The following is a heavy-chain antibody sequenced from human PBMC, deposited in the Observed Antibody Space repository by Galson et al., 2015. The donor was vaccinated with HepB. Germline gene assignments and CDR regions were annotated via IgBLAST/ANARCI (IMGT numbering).Heavy chain of an antibody. CDR3: ARLRRRFLEWLLGGDWFDP. CDR2: IYPGDSDT. CDR1: GYSFTSYW. V-gene: IGHV5-51*03. D-gene: IGHD3-3*01. Sequence: QSGAEVKKPGESLKISCKGSGYSFTSYWIGWVRQMPGKGLEWMGIIYPGDSDTRYSPSFQGQVTISADKSISAAYLQWSSLKASDTATYYCARLRRRFLEWLLGGDWFDPWGQGTLVTVSS. J-gene: IGHJ5*02.